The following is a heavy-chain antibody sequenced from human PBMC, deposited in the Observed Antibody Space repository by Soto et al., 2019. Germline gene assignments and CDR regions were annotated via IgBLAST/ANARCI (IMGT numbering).Heavy chain of an antibody. J-gene: IGHJ4*02. D-gene: IGHD2-21*02. CDR2: ISYDGSNK. CDR1: GFTFSSYA. CDR3: ARDSPAAVVVTAIVAY. V-gene: IGHV3-30-3*01. Sequence: QVQLVESGGGVVQPGRSLRLSCAASGFTFSSYAMHWVRQAPGKGLEWVAVISYDGSNKYYADSVKGRFTISRDNSKNTLYLQMNSLRAEDTAVYYCARDSPAAVVVTAIVAYWGQGTLVTVSS.